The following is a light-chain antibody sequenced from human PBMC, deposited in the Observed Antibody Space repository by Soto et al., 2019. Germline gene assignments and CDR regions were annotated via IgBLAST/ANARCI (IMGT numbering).Light chain of an antibody. CDR2: DVS. J-gene: IGLJ2*01. V-gene: IGLV2-14*01. CDR1: SSDVGGYNY. Sequence: QSVLTQPASVSGSPGQSITISCTGTSSDVGGYNYVSWYQQHPGKAPKLMIYDVSNRPSGVSNRFSGSKSGNTASLTISGLQAEDEADDYCSSYTSSSTPHVVFGGGTKVTVL. CDR3: SSYTSSSTPHVV.